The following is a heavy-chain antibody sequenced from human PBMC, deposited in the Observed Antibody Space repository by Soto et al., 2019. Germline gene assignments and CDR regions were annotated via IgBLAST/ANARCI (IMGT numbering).Heavy chain of an antibody. D-gene: IGHD3-10*01. CDR3: AKGRGGSGSLTPRVDF. CDR1: GYPFNNYA. CDR2: ISGGGDTT. Sequence: EVQLLESGGGLVQPGGSLSFSCGASGYPFNNYALTWFRQPPGKGLEWASAISGGGDTTSNADSVKGRFTVSRDGSKNTLYLQMSSLRAEDTALYYCAKGRGGSGSLTPRVDFWGQGTLVTVSS. V-gene: IGHV3-23*01. J-gene: IGHJ4*02.